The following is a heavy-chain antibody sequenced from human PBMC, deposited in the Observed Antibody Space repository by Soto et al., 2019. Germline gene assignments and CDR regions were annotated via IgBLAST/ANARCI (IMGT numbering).Heavy chain of an antibody. Sequence: PGESLKISCAASGFTFSTFDMTWVRQAPGKGLEWVSLIRGVAGSTHYPDSVKGRFTISKDNSNNMLYLEMNSLRADDTAVYFCVQGARLAYWGQGNMVTVSS. V-gene: IGHV3-23*01. CDR3: VQGARLAY. CDR2: IRGVAGST. CDR1: GFTFSTFD. J-gene: IGHJ4*02.